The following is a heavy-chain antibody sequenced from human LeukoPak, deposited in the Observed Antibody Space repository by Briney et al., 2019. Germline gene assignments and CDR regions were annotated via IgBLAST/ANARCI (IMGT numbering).Heavy chain of an antibody. CDR3: AKPRAMTTGVGRYFDL. Sequence: GGSLRLSCAASGFTFSSYAMSWIRQAPGKGLDWVSAVSGGGEDTYYPDPVKGRFTISRDNSKNTLYLQMNSLRAEDTAIYYCAKPRAMTTGVGRYFDLWGRGTLVTVSS. D-gene: IGHD1-1*01. V-gene: IGHV3-23*01. CDR1: GFTFSSYA. J-gene: IGHJ2*01. CDR2: VSGGGEDT.